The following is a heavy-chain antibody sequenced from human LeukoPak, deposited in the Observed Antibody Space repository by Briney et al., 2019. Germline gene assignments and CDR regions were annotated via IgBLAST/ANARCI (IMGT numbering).Heavy chain of an antibody. Sequence: PSETLSLTCAVYGGSFSGYYWSWIRQPPGKGLEWIGEINHSGSTNYNPSLKSRVTISVDTSKNQFSLKLISVTAADTAVYYCARARYVNSFYAFDIWGQGTLVTVSS. CDR1: GGSFSGYY. CDR2: INHSGST. J-gene: IGHJ3*02. V-gene: IGHV4-34*01. D-gene: IGHD3-9*01. CDR3: ARARYVNSFYAFDI.